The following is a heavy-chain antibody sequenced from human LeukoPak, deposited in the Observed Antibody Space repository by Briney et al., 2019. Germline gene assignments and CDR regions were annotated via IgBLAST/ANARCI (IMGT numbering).Heavy chain of an antibody. CDR3: ARASYSYDINGWVPFDY. V-gene: IGHV4-39*07. J-gene: IGHJ4*02. CDR2: IYHSGST. D-gene: IGHD3-22*01. CDR1: GGSISSSNYY. Sequence: SETLSLTCTVSGGSISSSNYYWGWIRQPPGKGLEWIGSIYHSGSTYYNPSLKSRVTISGDTSKNQFSLRLSSVTAADTAVYYCARASYSYDINGWVPFDYWGQGTLVTVSS.